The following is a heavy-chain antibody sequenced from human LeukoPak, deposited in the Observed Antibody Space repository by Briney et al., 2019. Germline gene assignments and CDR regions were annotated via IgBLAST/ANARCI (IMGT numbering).Heavy chain of an antibody. CDR2: IIPVFGTS. Sequence: SVKVSRKASGGTFSSYAISWVRQAPGQGLEWMGGIIPVFGTSNYAQKFQGRVTMTRDTSTSTVYMDLSSLRSEDTAVYYCARGFYGLRLKGQYFDYWGQGTLVTVSS. J-gene: IGHJ4*02. CDR1: GGTFSSYA. V-gene: IGHV1-69*05. CDR3: ARGFYGLRLKGQYFDY. D-gene: IGHD4-17*01.